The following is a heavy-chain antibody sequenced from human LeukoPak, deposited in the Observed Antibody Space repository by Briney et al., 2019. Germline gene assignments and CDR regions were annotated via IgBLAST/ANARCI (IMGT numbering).Heavy chain of an antibody. J-gene: IGHJ3*02. Sequence: ESGPTLVNPTQTLTLTCTFSGFSLGTTGMCVTWIRQPPGKALEWLARIDWDDDKYYSTSLKTRLTISKDTSKNLVVLTMTNMDPVDTATYYCARMQSGYDAFDIWGQGTMVTVSS. CDR2: IDWDDDK. D-gene: IGHD3-3*01. CDR3: ARMQSGYDAFDI. CDR1: GFSLGTTGMC. V-gene: IGHV2-70*11.